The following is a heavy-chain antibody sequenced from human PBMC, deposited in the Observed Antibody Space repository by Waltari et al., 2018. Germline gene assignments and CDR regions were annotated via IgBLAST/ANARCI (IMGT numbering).Heavy chain of an antibody. J-gene: IGHJ4*02. Sequence: EVQLVESGGGLVQPGGSLRLSCAASGFTFSSYAMSWVRQAPGKGLEWVSAISGSGGTIYYADSMKGRFTIFRDNPKNSLFLQMSSLGAEDTAVYYCARAIPATGSLDYWGQGALVTVSP. D-gene: IGHD6-13*01. CDR2: ISGSGGTI. V-gene: IGHV3-23*04. CDR1: GFTFSSYA. CDR3: ARAIPATGSLDY.